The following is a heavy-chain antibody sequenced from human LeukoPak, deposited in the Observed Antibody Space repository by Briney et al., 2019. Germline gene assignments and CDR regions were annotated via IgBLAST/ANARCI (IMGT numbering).Heavy chain of an antibody. J-gene: IGHJ5*02. CDR1: RGSLSAYY. CDR2: MYYSGST. CDR3: ARHLSWFGGNWFDP. V-gene: IGHV4-59*01. D-gene: IGHD3-10*01. Sequence: SETLSLTCMASRGSLSAYYWRWIRQPPGQGLEWIAYMYYSGSTKYNPSLKSRVIMSVDTSKNQFALKLTSVTAADTALYYCARHLSWFGGNWFDPWGQGTLVTVSS.